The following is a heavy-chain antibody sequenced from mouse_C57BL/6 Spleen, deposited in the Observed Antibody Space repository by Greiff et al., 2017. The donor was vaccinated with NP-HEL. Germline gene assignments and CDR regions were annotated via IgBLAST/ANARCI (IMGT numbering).Heavy chain of an antibody. CDR3: ARHGTGIGAMDY. D-gene: IGHD4-1*01. V-gene: IGHV5-6*01. J-gene: IGHJ4*01. Sequence: EVMLVESGGDLVKPGGSLKLSCAASGFTFSSYGMSWVRQTPDKRLEWVATISSGGSYTYYPDSVKGRFTISRDNAKNTLYLQMSSLKSEDTAMYYCARHGTGIGAMDYWGQGTSVTVSS. CDR1: GFTFSSYG. CDR2: ISSGGSYT.